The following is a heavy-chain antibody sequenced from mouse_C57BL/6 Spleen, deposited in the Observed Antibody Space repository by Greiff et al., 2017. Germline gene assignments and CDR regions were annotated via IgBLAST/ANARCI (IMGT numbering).Heavy chain of an antibody. D-gene: IGHD2-3*01. J-gene: IGHJ3*01. CDR3: ARVDGYSVAY. Sequence: EVQLVESGGGLVKPGGSLKLSCAASGFTFSSYALSWVRQTPEKRLEWVATISDGGSYTYYPDNVKGRFTISRDNAKNNLYLQMSHLKSEDTAMYDCARVDGYSVAYWGQGTLVTVSA. CDR2: ISDGGSYT. CDR1: GFTFSSYA. V-gene: IGHV5-4*01.